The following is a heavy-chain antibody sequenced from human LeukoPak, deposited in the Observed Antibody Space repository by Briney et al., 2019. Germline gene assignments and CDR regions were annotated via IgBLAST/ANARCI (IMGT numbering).Heavy chain of an antibody. V-gene: IGHV4-39*01. Sequence: PSETPSHTCTVSVGSPKISNYYWGWIRQPPGKGLECIGNIHYSGIIFSNPSFKSRAPSSVDTYKNYFSLKLSSVTAADTAVYDCAGQSGGPFDAWGQGALVTVSS. J-gene: IGHJ4*02. CDR3: AGQSGGPFDA. D-gene: IGHD3-10*01. CDR2: IHYSGII. CDR1: VGSPKISNYY.